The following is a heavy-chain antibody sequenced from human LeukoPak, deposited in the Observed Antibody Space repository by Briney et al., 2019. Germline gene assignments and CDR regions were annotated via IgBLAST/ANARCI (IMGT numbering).Heavy chain of an antibody. CDR1: GFTFSSYG. J-gene: IGHJ3*02. V-gene: IGHV3-30*03. D-gene: IGHD1-26*01. Sequence: GGSLRLSCAASGFTFSSYGMHWVRQAPGKGLEWVAIISYDGSNKYYADSVKGRFTISRDNSKNTLYLQMNSLRAEDTAVYYCARVKLVGATSSAFDIWGQGTMVTVSS. CDR2: ISYDGSNK. CDR3: ARVKLVGATSSAFDI.